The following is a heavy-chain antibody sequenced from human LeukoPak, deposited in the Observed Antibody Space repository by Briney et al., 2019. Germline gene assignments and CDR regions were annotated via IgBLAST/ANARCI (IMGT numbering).Heavy chain of an antibody. CDR2: INPNSGGT. Sequence: ASVKVSCKPSGYTFTDYYMHWVRQAPGQGLEWMGWINPNSGGTNYAQKFQGRVTMTRDTSITTAYMELNSLRSDDTAMYYCTRALGSDYWGQGTLVTVSS. CDR3: TRALGSDY. D-gene: IGHD1-26*01. J-gene: IGHJ4*02. V-gene: IGHV1-2*02. CDR1: GYTFTDYY.